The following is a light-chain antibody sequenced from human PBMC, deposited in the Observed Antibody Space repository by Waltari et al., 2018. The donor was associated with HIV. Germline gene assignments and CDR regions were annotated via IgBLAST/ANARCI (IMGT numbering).Light chain of an antibody. CDR1: NSNIATNT. J-gene: IGLJ3*02. Sequence: QAVLPQPPSASGTPGPRVTISCSGSNSNIATNTVPWFQQVSGTAPKLLVYVNDQRPSGVPDRFSGSKSGTSASLAISGLQSDDEADYYCVVWDEVVNGWLFGGGTRLTVL. CDR2: VND. CDR3: VVWDEVVNGWL. V-gene: IGLV1-44*01.